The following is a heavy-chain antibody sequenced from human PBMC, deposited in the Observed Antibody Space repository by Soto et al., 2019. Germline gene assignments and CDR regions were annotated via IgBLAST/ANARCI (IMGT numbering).Heavy chain of an antibody. CDR1: GFTFSSYG. J-gene: IGHJ4*02. CDR3: ARERGTMVRGVLDY. CDR2: IWYDGSNK. D-gene: IGHD3-10*01. V-gene: IGHV3-33*01. Sequence: QVQLVESGGGVVQPGRSLRLSCAASGFTFSSYGMHWVRQAPGKGLEWVAVIWYDGSNKYYADSVKGRFTISRDNSKNTRYVQRHSRRAEDTAVYYCARERGTMVRGVLDYWGQGTLVTVSS.